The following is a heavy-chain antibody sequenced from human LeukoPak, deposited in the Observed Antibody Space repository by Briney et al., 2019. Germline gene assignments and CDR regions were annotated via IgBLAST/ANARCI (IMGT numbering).Heavy chain of an antibody. D-gene: IGHD4-17*01. J-gene: IGHJ6*03. Sequence: PGGSLRLSCAASGFTFSSYWMHWVRQAPGKGLVWVSRINSDGSSTSYADSVKGRFTISRDNSKNTLYLQMNSLRAEDTAVYYCARGGYGDTGGYYYYYYMDVWGKGTTVTISS. CDR1: GFTFSSYW. CDR2: INSDGSST. CDR3: ARGGYGDTGGYYYYYYMDV. V-gene: IGHV3-74*01.